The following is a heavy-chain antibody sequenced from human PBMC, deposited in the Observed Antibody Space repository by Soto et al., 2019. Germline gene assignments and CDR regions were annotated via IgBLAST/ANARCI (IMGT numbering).Heavy chain of an antibody. CDR2: IYYSGST. CDR3: AGVISYDFWTGFGFFAY. V-gene: IGHV4-61*01. D-gene: IGHD3-3*01. CDR1: GGSVSSGSYY. Sequence: SETLSLTCTVSGGSVSSGSYYWSWIRQPPGKGLEWIGYIYYSGSTNYNPSLKSRVTISVDTSKNQFSLKLSSVTAADTAVYYCAGVISYDFWTGFGFFAYWGRGSLVPVSS. J-gene: IGHJ4*02.